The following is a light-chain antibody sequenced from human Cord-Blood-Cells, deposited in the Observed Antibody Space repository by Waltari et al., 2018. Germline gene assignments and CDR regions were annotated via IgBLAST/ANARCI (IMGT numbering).Light chain of an antibody. V-gene: IGLV2-23*01. CDR2: EGS. Sequence: QSALTQPASVSGSPGQSITISCTGTSRDVGGYNLVSWYQQNPGKAPKLMIYEGSKRPSGVSNRFSGSKSGNTASLTISGLQAEDEADYYCCSYAGSSTYVFGTGTKVTVL. J-gene: IGLJ1*01. CDR1: SRDVGGYNL. CDR3: CSYAGSSTYV.